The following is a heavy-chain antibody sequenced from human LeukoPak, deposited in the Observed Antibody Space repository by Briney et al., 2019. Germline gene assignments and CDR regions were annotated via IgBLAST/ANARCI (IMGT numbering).Heavy chain of an antibody. CDR2: IYYSGIT. J-gene: IGHJ4*02. CDR3: ARHLDYYGSGTYEY. Sequence: KTSETLSLTCTVSGGSVSSYYWSWIRQPPGKGLEWIGYIYYSGITNYNPSLKSRVTISVDTSKNQFSLRLSSVTAADTAVYYCARHLDYYGSGTYEYWGQGILVTVSS. CDR1: GGSVSSYY. D-gene: IGHD3-10*01. V-gene: IGHV4-59*08.